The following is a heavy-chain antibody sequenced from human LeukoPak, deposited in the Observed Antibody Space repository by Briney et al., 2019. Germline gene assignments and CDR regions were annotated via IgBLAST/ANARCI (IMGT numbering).Heavy chain of an antibody. CDR3: ARRPSSWYGYYYYYGMDV. V-gene: IGHV4-39*01. CDR2: IYYSGST. CDR1: GGSISSSSYY. D-gene: IGHD6-13*01. J-gene: IGHJ6*02. Sequence: SETLSLTCTVSGGSISSSSYYWGWIRQPPGKGLEWIGSIYYSGSTYYNPSLKSRVTISVDTSKNQFSLKLSSVTAADTAVYYCARRPSSWYGYYYYYGMDVWGQGTTVTVSS.